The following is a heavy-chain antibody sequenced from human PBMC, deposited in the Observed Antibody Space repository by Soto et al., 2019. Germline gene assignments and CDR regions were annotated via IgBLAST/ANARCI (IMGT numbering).Heavy chain of an antibody. Sequence: RLSCAASGFTFSSYWMSWVRQAPGKGLEWVANIKQDGSEKYYVDSVKGRFTISRDNAKNSLYLQMNSLRAEDTAVYYCARSGDYAIIYYYYGMDVWGQGTTVTVSS. CDR3: ARSGDYAIIYYYYGMDV. D-gene: IGHD4-17*01. V-gene: IGHV3-7*03. CDR2: IKQDGSEK. CDR1: GFTFSSYW. J-gene: IGHJ6*02.